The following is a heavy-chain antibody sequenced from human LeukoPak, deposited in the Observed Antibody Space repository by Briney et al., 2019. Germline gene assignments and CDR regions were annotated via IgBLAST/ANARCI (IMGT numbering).Heavy chain of an antibody. D-gene: IGHD1-1*01. CDR2: LSGSAFT. V-gene: IGHV3-23*01. CDR1: GFTFNSHA. Sequence: AGGSLRLSCAASGFTFNSHAMSCVRQAPGKGLEWVSTLSGSAFTYYADSVKGRFTISRDTSKNTLFLDMNTLRVEDTAVYYCAKGSQESPRTILDAFDIWGQGTMVSVSS. J-gene: IGHJ3*02. CDR3: AKGSQESPRTILDAFDI.